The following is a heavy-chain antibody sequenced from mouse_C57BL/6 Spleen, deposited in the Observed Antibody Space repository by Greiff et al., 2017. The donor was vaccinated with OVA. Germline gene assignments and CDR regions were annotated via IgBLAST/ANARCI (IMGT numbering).Heavy chain of an antibody. Sequence: VQLQQPGAELVMPGASVKLSCKASGYTFTSYWMHWVKQRPGQGLEWIGEIDPSDSYTNYNQKFKGKSTLTVDKSSSTAYMQLSSLTSEDSAVYYCASPDYYGSSHFAYWGQGTLVTVSA. CDR3: ASPDYYGSSHFAY. CDR1: GYTFTSYW. V-gene: IGHV1-69*01. D-gene: IGHD1-1*01. CDR2: IDPSDSYT. J-gene: IGHJ3*01.